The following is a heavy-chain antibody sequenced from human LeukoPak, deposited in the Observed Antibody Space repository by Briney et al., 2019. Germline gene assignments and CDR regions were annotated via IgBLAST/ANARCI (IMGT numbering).Heavy chain of an antibody. D-gene: IGHD3-22*01. J-gene: IGHJ3*02. CDR1: GYTFTSYD. CDR2: MNPNSGNT. V-gene: IGHV1-8*01. CDR3: ARGYYDSSGVQLFDI. Sequence: ASVKVSCKASGYTFTSYDINWVRQATGQGLEWMGWMNPNSGNTGYAQKFQGRVTMTRNTYISTAYMELSSLRSEDTAVYYCARGYYDSSGVQLFDIWGQGTMVTVSS.